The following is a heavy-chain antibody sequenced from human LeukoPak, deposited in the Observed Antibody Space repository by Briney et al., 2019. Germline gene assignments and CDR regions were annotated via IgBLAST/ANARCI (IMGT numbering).Heavy chain of an antibody. CDR2: IKSKIDGGTT. V-gene: IGHV3-15*01. J-gene: IGHJ4*02. Sequence: GGSLRLSCAASGFTFTDAWMTWVRQAPGKGLKWVGRIKSKIDGGTTDYAPPVKGRFTISRDDSKNMLYLQMNSLKTEDTAVYYCTTSIVLTGSDYWGQGTLVTVSS. D-gene: IGHD2-8*01. CDR1: GFTFTDAW. CDR3: TTSIVLTGSDY.